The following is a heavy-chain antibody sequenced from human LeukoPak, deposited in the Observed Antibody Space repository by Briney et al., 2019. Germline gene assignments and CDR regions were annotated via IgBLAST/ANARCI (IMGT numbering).Heavy chain of an antibody. V-gene: IGHV3-23*01. D-gene: IGHD1-26*01. Sequence: GGSLRLSCAASGFTFSSHAMSWVRQAPGKGLEWVLGISTGGGTTYYADSVKGRFTISRDNSKNTLYLQMNSLTAEDTAVYFCAKKVGAGSGPFDYWGQGTLLTVSS. CDR2: ISTGGGTT. J-gene: IGHJ4*02. CDR1: GFTFSSHA. CDR3: AKKVGAGSGPFDY.